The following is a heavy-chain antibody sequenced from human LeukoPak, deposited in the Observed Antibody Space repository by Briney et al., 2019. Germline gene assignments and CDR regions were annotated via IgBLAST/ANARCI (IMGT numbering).Heavy chain of an antibody. V-gene: IGHV1-46*01. D-gene: IGHD3-10*01. CDR2: INPSGGST. J-gene: IGHJ4*02. CDR3: AIARVEGSGTYYAFDY. Sequence: GASVKVSCKASGYTFTSHYMHWVRQAPGQGLEWMGIINPSGGSTTYAQKFQGRVTMTRDTSTSTVYMELSSLRSEDTAVYYCAIARVEGSGTYYAFDYWGQGTLVTVSS. CDR1: GYTFTSHY.